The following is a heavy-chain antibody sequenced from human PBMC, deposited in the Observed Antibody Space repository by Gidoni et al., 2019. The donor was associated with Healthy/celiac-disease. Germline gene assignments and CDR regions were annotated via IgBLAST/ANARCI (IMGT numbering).Heavy chain of an antibody. D-gene: IGHD2-15*01. Sequence: EVQLVESGGGLVQPGRSLRLSCAASGFTFDDYAMHWVRQAPGQGLEWVSGISWNSGSIGYADSVKGRFTISRDNAKNSLYLQMNSLRAEDTALYYCAKDNGRYCSGGSCYGAYYFDYWGQGTLVTVSS. CDR1: GFTFDDYA. CDR3: AKDNGRYCSGGSCYGAYYFDY. CDR2: ISWNSGSI. J-gene: IGHJ4*02. V-gene: IGHV3-9*01.